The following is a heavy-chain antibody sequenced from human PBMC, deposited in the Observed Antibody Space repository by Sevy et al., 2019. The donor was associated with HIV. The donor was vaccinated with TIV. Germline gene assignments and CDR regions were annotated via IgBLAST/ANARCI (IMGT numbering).Heavy chain of an antibody. Sequence: GGSLRLSCAASGFTFNNAWMSWVRQAPGKGREWVGRIKSETDVGTTDYAEPVKGRITITKDDSKNTRFLKMNSLKTEDTAGYYCTTDPDYYDSSGYYYMWGQGTLVTVSS. V-gene: IGHV3-15*01. CDR3: TTDPDYYDSSGYYYM. J-gene: IGHJ4*02. D-gene: IGHD3-22*01. CDR2: IKSETDVGTT. CDR1: GFTFNNAW.